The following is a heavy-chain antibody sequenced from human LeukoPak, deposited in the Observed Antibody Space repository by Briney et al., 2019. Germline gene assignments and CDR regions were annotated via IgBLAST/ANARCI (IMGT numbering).Heavy chain of an antibody. CDR1: GYTFTSYG. CDR2: ISAYNGNT. Sequence: ASVKVSCKASGYTFTSYGISWVRQAPGQGLEWMGWISAYNGNTNYAQKLQGRVTMTTDTSTSTAYMELRSLRSDDTAVYYCARGGVTTVTTLVMRSWYDMDVWGQGTTVTVSS. V-gene: IGHV1-18*01. J-gene: IGHJ6*02. CDR3: ARGGVTTVTTLVMRSWYDMDV. D-gene: IGHD4-17*01.